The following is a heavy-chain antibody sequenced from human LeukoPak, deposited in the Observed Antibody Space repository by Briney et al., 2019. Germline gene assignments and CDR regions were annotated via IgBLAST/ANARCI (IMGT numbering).Heavy chain of an antibody. CDR3: ARVLFLWELLSNDAFDI. CDR2: INPNSGGT. CDR1: GYTFTGYY. J-gene: IGHJ3*02. D-gene: IGHD1-26*01. Sequence: GASVKVSCKASGYTFTGYYMHWVRQAPGQGLEWMGWINPNSGGTNYAQKFQGWVTMTRDTSISTAYMELSRLRSDDTAVYYCARVLFLWELLSNDAFDIWGQGTMVTVSS. V-gene: IGHV1-2*04.